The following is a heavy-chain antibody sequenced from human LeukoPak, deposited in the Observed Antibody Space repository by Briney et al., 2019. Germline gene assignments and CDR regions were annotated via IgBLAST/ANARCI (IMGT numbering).Heavy chain of an antibody. J-gene: IGHJ3*02. V-gene: IGHV3-21*01. CDR3: ARAKYYYDSSGYWDAFDI. CDR1: GFTFSSYG. Sequence: GGSLRLSCAASGFTFSSYGMHWVRQAPGKGLEWVSSISSSSSYIYYADSVKGRFTISRDNAKNSLYLQMNSLRAEDTAVYYCARAKYYYDSSGYWDAFDIWGQGTMVTVSS. CDR2: ISSSSSYI. D-gene: IGHD3-22*01.